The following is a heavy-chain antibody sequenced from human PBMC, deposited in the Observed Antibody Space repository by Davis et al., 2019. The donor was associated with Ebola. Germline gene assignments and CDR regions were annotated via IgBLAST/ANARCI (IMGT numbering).Heavy chain of an antibody. V-gene: IGHV4-38-2*02. CDR1: GYPISRGYY. CDR2: IHHSGTT. CDR3: VGDYGDYVNYFDF. Sequence: PSETLSLTCIVSGYPISRGYYWGWVRQPPGKGLEWIGSIHHSGTTYYRTSLKSRVTLSVDTSKNQFSLNLSSVTAADTAIYYCVGDYGDYVNYFDFWGQGTLVTVSS. J-gene: IGHJ4*02. D-gene: IGHD4-17*01.